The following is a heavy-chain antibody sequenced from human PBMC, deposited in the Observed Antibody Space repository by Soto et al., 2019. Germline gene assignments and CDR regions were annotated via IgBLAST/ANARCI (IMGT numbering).Heavy chain of an antibody. CDR2: IWYDGSKK. V-gene: IGHV3-33*01. Sequence: GGSLRLSCAASGFSFSSSGMHWVRQAPGKGLEWVAIIWYDGSKKYYADSVKGRFTVSRDNSRNTVYLQMNSLRAEDTAVYYCARGPFTIYDTSGYFDSWGKGTLVTVSS. D-gene: IGHD3-22*01. J-gene: IGHJ4*02. CDR1: GFSFSSSG. CDR3: ARGPFTIYDTSGYFDS.